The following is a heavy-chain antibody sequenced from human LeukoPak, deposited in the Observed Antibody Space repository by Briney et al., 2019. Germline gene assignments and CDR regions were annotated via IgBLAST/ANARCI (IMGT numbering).Heavy chain of an antibody. Sequence: SETLSLTCAVYGGSFSGYYWSWIRQPPGKGLEWIGEINRSGSTNYNPSLKSRVTISVDTSKNQFSLKLTSVTAADTAVNYCARGLSAIVFWGQGTLVTVSS. CDR3: ARGLSAIVF. V-gene: IGHV4-34*01. CDR1: GGSFSGYY. J-gene: IGHJ4*02. D-gene: IGHD2-15*01. CDR2: INRSGST.